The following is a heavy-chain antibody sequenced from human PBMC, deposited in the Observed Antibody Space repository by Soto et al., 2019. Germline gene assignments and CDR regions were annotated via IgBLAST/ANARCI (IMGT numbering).Heavy chain of an antibody. V-gene: IGHV3-33*01. Sequence: GGSLRLSCAASGFTFSGYGMHWVRQAPGKGLEWVAFVYYDGSIEYYTDSVKGRFTISRDNSKNTVDLQMNSLRAEDTAVYYCARYFGTSGSFYYSDYWGQGTPVTVSS. J-gene: IGHJ4*02. CDR2: VYYDGSIE. CDR1: GFTFSGYG. CDR3: ARYFGTSGSFYYSDY. D-gene: IGHD3-10*01.